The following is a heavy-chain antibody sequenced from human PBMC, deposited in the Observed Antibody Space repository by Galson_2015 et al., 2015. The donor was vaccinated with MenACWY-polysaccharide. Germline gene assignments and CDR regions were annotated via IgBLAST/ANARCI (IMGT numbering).Heavy chain of an antibody. CDR2: INPDASEK. Sequence: SLRLSCAASGFTFSNYWVVWVRQAPGKGLERVANINPDASEKYYVDSVKGRFTISRDNAKDSLSLQMNSLRAEDTAVYYCARGGGEGFRWGQGSLVTVSS. D-gene: IGHD3-16*01. V-gene: IGHV3-7*01. J-gene: IGHJ4*02. CDR3: ARGGGEGFR. CDR1: GFTFSNYW.